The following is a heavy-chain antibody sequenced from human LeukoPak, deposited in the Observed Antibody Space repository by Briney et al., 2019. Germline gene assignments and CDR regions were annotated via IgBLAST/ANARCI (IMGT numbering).Heavy chain of an antibody. CDR2: ISYDGSNK. CDR1: EFTLTTYG. D-gene: IGHD6-25*01. Sequence: GGSLRLSCAASEFTLTTYGMRWVRQAPGKGLEWVAVISYDGSNKYNADSVKGRFTISRDNSKNTLYLQMNSLRAEDTAVYYCARSTASDAFDIWGQGTMVTVSS. CDR3: ARSTASDAFDI. V-gene: IGHV3-30*03. J-gene: IGHJ3*02.